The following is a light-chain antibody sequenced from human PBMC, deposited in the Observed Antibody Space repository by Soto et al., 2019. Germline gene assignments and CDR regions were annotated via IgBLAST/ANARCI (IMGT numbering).Light chain of an antibody. J-gene: IGKJ2*01. CDR3: HQYNSFSNT. CDR2: KAS. V-gene: IGKV1-5*03. CDR1: QSISSW. Sequence: DIQMTQSPSTLSASVGDRVTITCRASQSISSWLAWYQQKPGKAPKLLIYKASSLESGVPSRFSGSGSGTDFALTISSLQPDDFATYYCHQYNSFSNTFGQGTQLEIK.